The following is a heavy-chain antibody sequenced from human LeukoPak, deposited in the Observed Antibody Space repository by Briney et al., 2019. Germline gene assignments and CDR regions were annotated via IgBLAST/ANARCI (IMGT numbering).Heavy chain of an antibody. D-gene: IGHD6-13*01. Sequence: GASVKVSCKASGYTFTCYYMHRVRQAPGQGLEWMGWINPNSGGTNYAQKSQGRVTMTRDTSISTAYMELSRLRSDDAAVYYCARASYSSSWLFGYWGQGTLVTVSS. J-gene: IGHJ4*02. CDR2: INPNSGGT. CDR3: ARASYSSSWLFGY. V-gene: IGHV1-2*02. CDR1: GYTFTCYY.